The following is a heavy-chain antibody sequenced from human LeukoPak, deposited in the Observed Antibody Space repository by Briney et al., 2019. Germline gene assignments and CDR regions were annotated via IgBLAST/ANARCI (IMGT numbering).Heavy chain of an antibody. V-gene: IGHV3-48*01. CDR2: ISSSSRTI. J-gene: IGHJ4*02. D-gene: IGHD6-13*01. Sequence: GGSLRLSCAASGFTFSTYNMNWVRQAPGKGLEWVSYISSSSRTIFYADSLKGRFTISRDNAKNSLYLQMNSLRAEDTAVYYCARAGGSSSWDPFDYWGQGALVTVSS. CDR1: GFTFSTYN. CDR3: ARAGGSSSWDPFDY.